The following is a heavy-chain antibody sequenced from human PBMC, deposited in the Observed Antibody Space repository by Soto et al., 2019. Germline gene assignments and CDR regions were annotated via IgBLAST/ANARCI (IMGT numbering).Heavy chain of an antibody. CDR3: ARGSRVGALRGGVYYYCGMDV. V-gene: IGHV1-46*01. J-gene: IGHJ6*02. Sequence: ASVKVSCKASGYTFTSYYMHWVRQAPGQGLEWMGIINPSGGSTSYAQKFQGRVTMTRDTSTSTVYMELSSLRSEDTAVYYCARGSRVGALRGGVYYYCGMDVWGQGATVTV. CDR1: GYTFTSYY. CDR2: INPSGGST. D-gene: IGHD1-26*01.